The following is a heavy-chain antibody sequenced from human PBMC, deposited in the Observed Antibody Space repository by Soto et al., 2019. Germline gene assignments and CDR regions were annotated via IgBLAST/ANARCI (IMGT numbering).Heavy chain of an antibody. CDR1: GGSISSGDYY. V-gene: IGHV4-30-4*01. CDR2: IYYSGST. J-gene: IGHJ5*02. CDR3: ARGRYYYDSSGYPAEPRNWFDP. D-gene: IGHD3-22*01. Sequence: SETLSLTCTVSGGSISSGDYYWSWIRQPPGKGLEWIGYIYYSGSTYYNPSLKSRVTISVDTSKNQFSLKLSSVTAADTAVYYCARGRYYYDSSGYPAEPRNWFDPWGQGTLVT.